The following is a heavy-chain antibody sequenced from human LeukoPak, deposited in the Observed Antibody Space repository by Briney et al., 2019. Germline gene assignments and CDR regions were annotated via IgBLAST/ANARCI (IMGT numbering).Heavy chain of an antibody. CDR3: ARDSRTTTAFDI. V-gene: IGHV4-59*01. J-gene: IGHJ3*02. D-gene: IGHD1-1*01. Sequence: PSETLSLTCTVSGGSISSYYWSWIRQPPRKGLEWIGYVYYSGSTNYNPSLKSRVTISVDTSKNQFSLKLSSVTAADTAVYHCARDSRTTTAFDIWGQGTMVTVSS. CDR1: GGSISSYY. CDR2: VYYSGST.